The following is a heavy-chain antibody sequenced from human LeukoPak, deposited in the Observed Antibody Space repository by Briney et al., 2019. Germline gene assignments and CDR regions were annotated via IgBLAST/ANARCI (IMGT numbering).Heavy chain of an antibody. D-gene: IGHD3-9*01. CDR1: GFTFNNYA. Sequence: GGSLRLSCAASGFTFNNYAMSWVRQAPGKGLEWVSAISGSGGSTYYADSVKGRFTISRDNSKNTLYLQMNSLRAEDTAVYYCAKAHAHYDILTGYLYYFDHWGQGTLVTVSS. V-gene: IGHV3-23*01. CDR2: ISGSGGST. J-gene: IGHJ4*02. CDR3: AKAHAHYDILTGYLYYFDH.